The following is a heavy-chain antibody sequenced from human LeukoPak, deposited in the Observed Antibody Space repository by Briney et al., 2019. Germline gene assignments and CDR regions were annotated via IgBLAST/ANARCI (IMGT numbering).Heavy chain of an antibody. Sequence: GGSLRLSCAASGFTFSDYYMTWLRQAPEKGLVWVSRINSDGSSTSYADSVKGRSTIFRDNAKNTLYLQMNSLRAEDTAVYYCVRDLGGRSGHWGQGTLVTVSS. CDR2: INSDGSST. V-gene: IGHV3-74*01. D-gene: IGHD1-26*01. CDR1: GFTFSDYY. CDR3: VRDLGGRSGH. J-gene: IGHJ4*02.